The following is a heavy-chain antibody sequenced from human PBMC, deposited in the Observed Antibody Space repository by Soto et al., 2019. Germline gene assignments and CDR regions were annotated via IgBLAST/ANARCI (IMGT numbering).Heavy chain of an antibody. V-gene: IGHV4-59*12. CDR1: SDSIANYY. J-gene: IGHJ5*02. CDR2: ISYSGST. D-gene: IGHD6-13*01. CDR3: TRGGTSSWSWFDP. Sequence: PSETLSLTCTVSSDSIANYYWSWIRQPPGKGLEWVGYISYSGSTDYNPSLKSRVTISVDTSKNQFSLRLTSVTAADTAVYYCTRGGTSSWSWFDPWGQGTPVTDSS.